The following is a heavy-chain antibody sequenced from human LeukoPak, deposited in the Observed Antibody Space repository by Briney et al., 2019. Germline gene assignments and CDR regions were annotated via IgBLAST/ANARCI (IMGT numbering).Heavy chain of an antibody. CDR3: ARVGRYSYGFDY. V-gene: IGHV4-34*01. CDR2: INHSGST. CDR1: GGSFSGYY. D-gene: IGHD5-18*01. Sequence: PSETPSLTCAVYGGSFSGYYWSWIRQPPGKGLEWIGEINHSGSTNYNPSLKSRVTISVDTSKNQFSLKLSSVTAADTAVYYCARVGRYSYGFDYWGQGTLVTVSS. J-gene: IGHJ4*02.